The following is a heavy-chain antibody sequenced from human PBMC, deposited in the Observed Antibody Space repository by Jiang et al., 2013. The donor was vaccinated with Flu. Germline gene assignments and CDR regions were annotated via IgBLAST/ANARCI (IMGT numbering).Heavy chain of an antibody. CDR2: ISWDGGST. D-gene: IGHD6-13*01. Sequence: VSLISWDGGSTYYADSVKGRFTISRDNSKNSLYLQMNSLRAEDTALYYCAKELETAGTGPFDYWGQGTLVTVSS. J-gene: IGHJ4*02. V-gene: IGHV3-43D*03. CDR3: AKELETAGTGPFDY.